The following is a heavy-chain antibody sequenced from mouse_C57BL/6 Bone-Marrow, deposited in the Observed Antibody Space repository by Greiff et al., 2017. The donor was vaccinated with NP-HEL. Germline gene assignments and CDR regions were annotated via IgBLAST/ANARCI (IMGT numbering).Heavy chain of an antibody. V-gene: IGHV1-26*01. CDR3: ARSYYGNYPWFAY. CDR1: GYTFTDYY. J-gene: IGHJ3*01. Sequence: EVQLQQSGPELVKPGASVKISCKASGYTFTDYYMNWVKQSHGKSLEWIGDINPNNGGTSYNQKFKGKATLTVDKSSSTAYMELRSLTSEDSAVYYGARSYYGNYPWFAYWGQGTLVTVSA. CDR2: INPNNGGT. D-gene: IGHD2-10*01.